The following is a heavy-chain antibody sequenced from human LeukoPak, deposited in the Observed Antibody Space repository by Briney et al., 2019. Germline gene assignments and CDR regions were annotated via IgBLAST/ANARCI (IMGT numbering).Heavy chain of an antibody. CDR1: GYTFTSYG. J-gene: IGHJ3*01. D-gene: IGHD2-2*01. V-gene: IGHV1-18*01. Sequence: ASVKVSCKASGYTFTSYGISWVRQAPGQGLEWMGWISAYNGNTNYAQKLQGRVTMTTDTSTSTAYMELSSLKSEDTALYYCARALGYCGSTSCPKDDAFNVWGQGTMVTVSS. CDR2: ISAYNGNT. CDR3: ARALGYCGSTSCPKDDAFNV.